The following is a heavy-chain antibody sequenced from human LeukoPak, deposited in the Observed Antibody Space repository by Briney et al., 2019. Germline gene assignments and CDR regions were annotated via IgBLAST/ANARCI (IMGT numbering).Heavy chain of an antibody. CDR2: IKSKTDGGTT. D-gene: IGHD3-22*01. CDR1: GFTFSNAW. J-gene: IGHJ4*02. Sequence: GSLRLSCAASGFTFSNAWMSWVRQAPGKGLEWVGRIKSKTDGGTTDYAAPVKGRFTISRDDSKNTLYLQMSSLKTEDTAVYYCTTGAYDSSGYYYLDYWGQGTLVTVSS. CDR3: TTGAYDSSGYYYLDY. V-gene: IGHV3-15*01.